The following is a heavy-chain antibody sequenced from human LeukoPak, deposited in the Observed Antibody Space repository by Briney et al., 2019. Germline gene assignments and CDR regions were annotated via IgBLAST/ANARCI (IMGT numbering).Heavy chain of an antibody. J-gene: IGHJ2*01. V-gene: IGHV3-15*01. CDR2: IKTKSDGGTT. Sequence: PGGSLRLSCAASGFTFSNAWMNWVRQAPGKGLEWVGRIKTKSDGGTTDYTAPVKGRFTISRDDSKNTLYLQMHSLKIEDTAMYYCAGDFDHFDVSGRGTLVTVSS. CDR1: GFTFSNAW. D-gene: IGHD4-17*01. CDR3: AGDFDHFDV.